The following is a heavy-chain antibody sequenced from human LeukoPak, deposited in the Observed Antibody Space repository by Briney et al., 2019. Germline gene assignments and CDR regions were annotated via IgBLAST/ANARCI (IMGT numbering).Heavy chain of an antibody. J-gene: IGHJ3*02. V-gene: IGHV3-53*01. Sequence: GGSLRLSCAASGFTFSSYSMNWVRQAPGKGLEWVSEIYSDGSTYYAASVKGRFSISRDNSKNTVYLQMNSLRAEDTAVYYCARELREHGVFDIWGQGTMVTVSS. CDR1: GFTFSSYS. D-gene: IGHD1-26*01. CDR2: IYSDGST. CDR3: ARELREHGVFDI.